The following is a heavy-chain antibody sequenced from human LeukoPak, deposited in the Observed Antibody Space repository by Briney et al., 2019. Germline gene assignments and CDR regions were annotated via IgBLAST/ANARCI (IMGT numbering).Heavy chain of an antibody. CDR3: ARCLGCPKWYFDL. V-gene: IGHV4-59*01. CDR1: GGSIRSYY. CDR2: IYYSGST. D-gene: IGHD2-8*01. Sequence: SETLSLTCTVSGGSIRSYYWSWIRQPPGKGLEWIGYIYYSGSTNYNPSLKSRVTISVDTSKNQFSLKLSSVTAADTAVYYCARCLGCPKWYFDLWGRGTLVTVSS. J-gene: IGHJ2*01.